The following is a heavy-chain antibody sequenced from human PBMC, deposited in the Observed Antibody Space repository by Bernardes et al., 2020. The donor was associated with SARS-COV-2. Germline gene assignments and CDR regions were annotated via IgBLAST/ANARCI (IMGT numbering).Heavy chain of an antibody. CDR1: GYTLTEFS. Sequence: ASVKVSCKVSGYTLTEFSMHWVRQAPGKGLEWLGGFDPEHGKTIYAQKFQGRVTMTEDTSTDTAYMELRSLRSEDTAVYYCARRRYGDFGVDVWGQGTTVTVSS. CDR3: ARRRYGDFGVDV. D-gene: IGHD4-17*01. CDR2: FDPEHGKT. J-gene: IGHJ6*02. V-gene: IGHV1-24*01.